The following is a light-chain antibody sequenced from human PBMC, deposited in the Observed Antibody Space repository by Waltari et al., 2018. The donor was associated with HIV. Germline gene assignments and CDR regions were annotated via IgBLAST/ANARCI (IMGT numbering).Light chain of an antibody. CDR3: ATWDGRLSGVV. J-gene: IGLJ2*01. V-gene: IGLV1-47*01. Sequence: QSVLTQPPSASGTPGQRVTISCSGSSSNIGRNYVYWYQQLPGPTPKLLIYRNNQRPAGVPDRFSGSKSGTSASLAISGLRSEDEADYYCATWDGRLSGVVFGGGTKLTVL. CDR1: SSNIGRNY. CDR2: RNN.